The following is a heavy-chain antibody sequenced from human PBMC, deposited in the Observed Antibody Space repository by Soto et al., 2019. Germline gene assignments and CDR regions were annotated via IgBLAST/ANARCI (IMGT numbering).Heavy chain of an antibody. D-gene: IGHD1-1*01. Sequence: QVHLVQSGAEVKKPGASVKVSCKGSGYDFTTYGITWVRQAPGQGLEWMAWISAHNGNTDYPQKLQGRVTVTRDTSTSTAYMELRSLRSDDTAVYYCARGRYGDYWGQGALVTVSS. CDR3: ARGRYGDY. V-gene: IGHV1-18*01. CDR1: GYDFTTYG. J-gene: IGHJ4*02. CDR2: ISAHNGNT.